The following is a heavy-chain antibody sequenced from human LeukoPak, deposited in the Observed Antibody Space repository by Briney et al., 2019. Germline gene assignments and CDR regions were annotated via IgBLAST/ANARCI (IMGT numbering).Heavy chain of an antibody. D-gene: IGHD3-3*01. J-gene: IGHJ4*02. CDR3: ARGSGYSTLFDY. CDR2: VYYSGTT. Sequence: ASETLSLTCTVSGDSISTYYWSWIRQPPGKELEWIGYVYYSGTTYYNPSLKSRVTISVDTSKNQSSLKLDSVTAADTAYYYCARGSGYSTLFDYWGQGTLVTVSA. CDR1: GDSISTYY. V-gene: IGHV4-59*01.